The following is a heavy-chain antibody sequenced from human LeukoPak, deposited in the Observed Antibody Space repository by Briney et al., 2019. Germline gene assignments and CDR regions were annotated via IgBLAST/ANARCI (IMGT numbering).Heavy chain of an antibody. CDR3: ARDIASMVRGVIKSYYYYYYMDV. D-gene: IGHD3-10*01. CDR2: ISSSGSTI. CDR1: GFTFSSYE. J-gene: IGHJ6*03. V-gene: IGHV3-48*03. Sequence: GGSLRLSCAASGFTFSSYEMNWVRQAPGKGLEGVSYISSSGSTIYYADSVKGRFTISRDNAKNSLYLQMNGMRAEDTAVYYCARDIASMVRGVIKSYYYYYYMDVWGKGTTVTVSS.